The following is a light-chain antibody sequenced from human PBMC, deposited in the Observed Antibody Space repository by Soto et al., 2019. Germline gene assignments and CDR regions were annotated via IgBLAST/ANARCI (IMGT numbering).Light chain of an antibody. Sequence: QSVLTQPPSASGTPGQRVTISCSGSSSNIATNTVNWYQQLPGTAPKLLIYSNSQRPSGVPDRFSGSKSGTSASLAISGLQSEDEADYYCAAWGDSLNGPVFGGGTKLTVL. CDR3: AAWGDSLNGPV. CDR1: SSNIATNT. CDR2: SNS. J-gene: IGLJ2*01. V-gene: IGLV1-44*01.